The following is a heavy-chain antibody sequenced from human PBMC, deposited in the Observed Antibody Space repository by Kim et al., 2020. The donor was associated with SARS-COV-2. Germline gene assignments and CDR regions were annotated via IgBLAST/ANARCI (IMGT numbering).Heavy chain of an antibody. V-gene: IGHV3-74*01. D-gene: IGHD3-10*01. J-gene: IGHJ4*02. CDR3: ARGGFPGALDY. Sequence: TGYADYVKGRFTISRDNAKNTLYLQRDSLRAEDTAVYYCARGGFPGALDYWGQGTLVTVSS. CDR2: T.